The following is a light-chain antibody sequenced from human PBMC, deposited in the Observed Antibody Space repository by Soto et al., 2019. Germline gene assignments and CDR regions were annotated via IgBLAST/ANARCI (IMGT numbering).Light chain of an antibody. Sequence: QSVLTQPASVSGYPGQSITISCTGTSSDVGGSNYVAWYQQYPGKVPKLLINKVSNRPSGVSNRFSGSKSAYTASLTISGLQAEYDADYFCTSSTTDSLYVFGTGTKLTVL. J-gene: IGLJ1*01. CDR2: KVS. CDR1: SSDVGGSNY. CDR3: TSSTTDSLYV. V-gene: IGLV2-14*01.